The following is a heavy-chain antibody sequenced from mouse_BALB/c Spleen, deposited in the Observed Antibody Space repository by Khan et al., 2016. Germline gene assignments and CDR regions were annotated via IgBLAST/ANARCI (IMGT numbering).Heavy chain of an antibody. CDR1: GFTFSSYG. V-gene: IGHV5-6-3*01. J-gene: IGHJ3*01. CDR3: ASVDGYSWFAY. D-gene: IGHD2-3*01. CDR2: INSNGGST. Sequence: EVELVESGGGLVQPGGSLKLSCAASGFTFSSYGMSWVRQTPDKRLELVATINSNGGSTYYPDSVKGRFTISRDNAKNTLYLQMSSLKSEDTAMYYCASVDGYSWFAYWGQGALVTVSA.